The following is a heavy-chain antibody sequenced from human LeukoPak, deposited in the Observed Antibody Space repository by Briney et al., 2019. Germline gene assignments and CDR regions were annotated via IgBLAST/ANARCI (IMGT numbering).Heavy chain of an antibody. J-gene: IGHJ5*02. Sequence: ASVKVSCKASGGTFSSYAISWVRQATGQGLEWMGWMNPNSGNTGYAQKFQGRVTMTRNTSISTAYMELSSLRSEDTAVYYCARGVSSGWYLMAPNWFDPWGQGTLVTVSS. CDR1: GGTFSSYA. CDR2: MNPNSGNT. CDR3: ARGVSSGWYLMAPNWFDP. V-gene: IGHV1-8*02. D-gene: IGHD6-19*01.